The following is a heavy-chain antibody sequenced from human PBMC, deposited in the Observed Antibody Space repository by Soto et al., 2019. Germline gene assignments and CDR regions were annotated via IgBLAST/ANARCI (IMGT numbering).Heavy chain of an antibody. Sequence: EVQLLESGGGLVRPGGSLRLSCAASGFTFSSYAMTWVRQAPGKGLEWVSDIRGSGGSTYYADSVKGRFTISRDNSKNTLYLQMNSLRAEDTAVYYCAKGPRIISRGWEYYFDYWGQGTLVTVSS. CDR1: GFTFSSYA. V-gene: IGHV3-23*01. CDR2: IRGSGGST. CDR3: AKGPRIISRGWEYYFDY. J-gene: IGHJ4*02. D-gene: IGHD6-19*01.